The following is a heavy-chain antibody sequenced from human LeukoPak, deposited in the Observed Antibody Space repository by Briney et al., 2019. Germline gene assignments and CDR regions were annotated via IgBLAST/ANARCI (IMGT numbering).Heavy chain of an antibody. D-gene: IGHD4-17*01. V-gene: IGHV4-4*07. J-gene: IGHJ6*02. CDR1: GGSISSYY. CDR2: IYTSGST. CDR3: ARALTVTTFYYYYGMDV. Sequence: ETLSLTCTVSGGSISSYYWSWIRQPAGKGLEWIGRIYTSGSTNYNPSPKSRVTMSVATSKNQFSLKLSSVTAADTAVYYCARALTVTTFYYYYGMDVWGQGTTVTVSS.